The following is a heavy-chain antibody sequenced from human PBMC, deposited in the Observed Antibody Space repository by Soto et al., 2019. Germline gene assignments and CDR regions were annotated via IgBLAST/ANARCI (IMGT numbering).Heavy chain of an antibody. CDR3: ARGSSGYYRKVYYFDY. V-gene: IGHV3-53*01. J-gene: IGHJ4*02. CDR1: GXTFSSNY. CDR2: IYSGGST. D-gene: IGHD3-22*01. Sequence: GSLRLSGAASGXTFSSNYMSWVRQAPGKGLEWVSVIYSGGSTHYADSVKGRFTISRDNSKNTLYLQMNSLRSKYTAVYYCARGSSGYYRKVYYFDYWGQGTLGTVS.